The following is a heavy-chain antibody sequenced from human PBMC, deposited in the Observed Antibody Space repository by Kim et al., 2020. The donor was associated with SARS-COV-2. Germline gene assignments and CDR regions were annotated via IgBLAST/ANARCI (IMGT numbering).Heavy chain of an antibody. V-gene: IGHV3-11*04. CDR2: K. CDR3: ARAKNDAFDI. Sequence: KYYADSVKGRLTISRDNAKNSLYLQRNSRRAEDTAVYYCARAKNDAFDIWGQGTMVTVSS. J-gene: IGHJ3*02.